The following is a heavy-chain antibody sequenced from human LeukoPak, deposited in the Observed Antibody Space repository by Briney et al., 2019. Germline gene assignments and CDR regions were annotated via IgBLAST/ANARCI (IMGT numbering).Heavy chain of an antibody. J-gene: IGHJ5*02. Sequence: SETLSLTCAVYGESFSGYYWSWIRQPPGNGLEWIGEINHSGSTNNNPTLKSRVTISVATSKNQFSLKLSSVTAADTAVYYCARRSDYDILTGYSNSRFDPWGQGTLVTVSS. D-gene: IGHD3-9*01. CDR1: GESFSGYY. V-gene: IGHV4-34*01. CDR3: ARRSDYDILTGYSNSRFDP. CDR2: INHSGST.